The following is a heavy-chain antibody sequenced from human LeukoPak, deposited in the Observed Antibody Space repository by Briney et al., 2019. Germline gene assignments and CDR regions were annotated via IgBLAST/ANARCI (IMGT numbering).Heavy chain of an antibody. CDR3: ARHGVSSSTNYPGAFDC. V-gene: IGHV4-39*01. CDR1: GGSISNSSYY. J-gene: IGHJ4*02. Sequence: SETLSLTCTVSGGSISNSSYYWGWIRQTPGKGLEWIGSIFYSGSTYFNPSLKSRVTISVDTSKNQFCLKLSSVTAADTAVYYCARHGVSSSTNYPGAFDCWGQGTLVTVSS. D-gene: IGHD2-2*01. CDR2: IFYSGST.